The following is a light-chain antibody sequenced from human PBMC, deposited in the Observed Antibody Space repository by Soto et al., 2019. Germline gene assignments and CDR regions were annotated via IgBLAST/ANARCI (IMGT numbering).Light chain of an antibody. CDR1: QSISTW. CDR3: QQYSSYSPLT. CDR2: AAS. J-gene: IGKJ4*02. V-gene: IGKV1-5*01. Sequence: DIQMTQSPSTLSASVGDRVTITCRASQSISTWLAWYQQKPGKAPKLLIYAASSLEGGVPSRFSGCGSGTEFTLTIGRLQPDDFATYYCQQYSSYSPLTFGGGTKVDIK.